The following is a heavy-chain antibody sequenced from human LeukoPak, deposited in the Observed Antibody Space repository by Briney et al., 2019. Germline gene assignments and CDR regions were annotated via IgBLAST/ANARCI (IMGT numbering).Heavy chain of an antibody. J-gene: IGHJ4*02. CDR3: ARGWKPFMVTAIPGTF. V-gene: IGHV1-46*01. Sequence: ASVKVSCKASGYTFTSYYMHWVRQAPGQGLEWMGIINPSGGSTSYAQKFQGRVTMTRDTSTSTVYMELSSLRVEDTAVYYCARGWKPFMVTAIPGTFWGQGTLVAVSS. CDR2: INPSGGST. CDR1: GYTFTSYY. D-gene: IGHD2-21*02.